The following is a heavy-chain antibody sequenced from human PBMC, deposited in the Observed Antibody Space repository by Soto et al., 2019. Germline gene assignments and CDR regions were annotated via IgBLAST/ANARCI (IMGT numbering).Heavy chain of an antibody. V-gene: IGHV4-4*07. J-gene: IGHJ5*02. D-gene: IGHD4-17*01. CDR2: IYPSGST. CDR1: GGSISSYY. Sequence: QVQLQESGPGLVKPSETLSLTCTVSGGSISSYYWSWIRQPAGKALEWIGRIYPSGSTNYHPSLKSRVTMPVDPSKNQFSLKLRSVAAAVTAVYYCARAAQRSYSDFNGLVPRGQGTLVTVSS. CDR3: ARAAQRSYSDFNGLVP.